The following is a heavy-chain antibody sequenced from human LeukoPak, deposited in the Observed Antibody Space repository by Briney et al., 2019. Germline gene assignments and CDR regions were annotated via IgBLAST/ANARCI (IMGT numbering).Heavy chain of an antibody. CDR1: GFTSSAYS. CDR2: ITSSSDSI. D-gene: IGHD1-26*01. J-gene: IGHJ4*02. V-gene: IGHV3-48*02. CDR3: ARDPGYSRPSSYGYFDH. Sequence: GGSLRLSCANSGFTSSAYSMIWVRQTPGKGLECLSYITSSSDSIHYADSVRGRFTVSRDNAKNSLYLQMNSLRDEDTAVYYCARDPGYSRPSSYGYFDHWGQGTLATVSS.